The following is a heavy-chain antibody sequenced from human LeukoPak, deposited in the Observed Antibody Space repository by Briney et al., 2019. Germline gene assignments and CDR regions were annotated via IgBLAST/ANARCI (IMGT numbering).Heavy chain of an antibody. D-gene: IGHD3-3*01. V-gene: IGHV4-4*07. CDR1: GGSISSYY. Sequence: PSETLSLTCTVSGGSISSYYWSWIRQPAGKGLEWIGRIYTSGSTNYNPSLKSRVTMSVDTSKNQFSLKLSSVTAADTAVYYCAREAGSIFGVVIEGNWFDPWGQGTLVTVSS. J-gene: IGHJ5*02. CDR2: IYTSGST. CDR3: AREAGSIFGVVIEGNWFDP.